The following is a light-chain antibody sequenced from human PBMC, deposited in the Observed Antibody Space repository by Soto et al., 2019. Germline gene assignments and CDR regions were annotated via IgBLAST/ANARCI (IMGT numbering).Light chain of an antibody. CDR2: GAS. Sequence: DIQLTQSPSFLSASVGDRVIIPCRASQGISTFLAWYQQKPGKAPKLLIYGASTLQSGVPSRFSGSGSGTEFTLTISSLQPEDFATYYCQQVKTYPWTFGQGTKVDI. V-gene: IGKV1-9*01. J-gene: IGKJ1*01. CDR3: QQVKTYPWT. CDR1: QGISTF.